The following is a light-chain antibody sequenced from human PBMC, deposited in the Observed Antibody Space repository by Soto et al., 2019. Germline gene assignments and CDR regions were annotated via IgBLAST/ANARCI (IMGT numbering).Light chain of an antibody. CDR3: QQCATSPLT. J-gene: IGKJ1*01. V-gene: IGKV3-20*01. CDR2: DAT. CDR1: QSVPKNY. Sequence: EIVLTQSPGTLSLSPGERATLSCRASQSVPKNYLAWYQQKPGQAPRLLIDDATNRATGIPDRFSGSGSGTDFTLTISRLEPEDFAVYYCQQCATSPLTFGQGTKVE.